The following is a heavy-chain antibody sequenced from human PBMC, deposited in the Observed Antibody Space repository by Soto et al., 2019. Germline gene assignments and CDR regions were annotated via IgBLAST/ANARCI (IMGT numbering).Heavy chain of an antibody. D-gene: IGHD6-6*01. CDR3: ARGSSIAGLYYGMDV. Sequence: QVQLQESGPGLVKPSQTLSLTCTVSGGSISSGGYYWTWIRQPPGKGLAWIGYNYYSGITYYNPSLKSRVTISLDTSTNQFALKLISVTAADTAVYYCARGSSIAGLYYGMDVWGQGTTVTVSS. CDR2: NYYSGIT. CDR1: GGSISSGGYY. J-gene: IGHJ6*02. V-gene: IGHV4-31*03.